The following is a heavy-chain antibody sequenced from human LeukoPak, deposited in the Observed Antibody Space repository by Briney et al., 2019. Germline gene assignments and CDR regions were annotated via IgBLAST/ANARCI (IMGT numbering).Heavy chain of an antibody. CDR1: GFTFSSYW. Sequence: SGGSLRLSCAASGFTFSSYWMQWVRQAPGKGLVWVSRLSPDGSSTTSADSGKGRFTISRDNAKNTLYLQMNSLRAEDTAVYYCARFLCVGNFGDAFDIWGHGTMVIVSS. CDR3: ARFLCVGNFGDAFDI. CDR2: LSPDGSST. D-gene: IGHD3-10*01. J-gene: IGHJ3*02. V-gene: IGHV3-74*01.